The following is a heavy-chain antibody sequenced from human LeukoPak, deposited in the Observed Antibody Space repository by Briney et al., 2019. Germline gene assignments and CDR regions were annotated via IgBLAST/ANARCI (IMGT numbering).Heavy chain of an antibody. J-gene: IGHJ6*02. D-gene: IGHD6-19*01. CDR2: INPNSGGT. CDR1: GYTFTGYY. V-gene: IGHV1-2*02. CDR3: AREPDIAVADNYYGMDV. Sequence: ASVKVSCKASGYTFTGYYMHWVRQAPGQGLEWMGWINPNSGGTNYAQKFQGRVTMTRDTSISTAYMELSRLRSDDTAVYCCAREPDIAVADNYYGMDVWGQGTTVTVSS.